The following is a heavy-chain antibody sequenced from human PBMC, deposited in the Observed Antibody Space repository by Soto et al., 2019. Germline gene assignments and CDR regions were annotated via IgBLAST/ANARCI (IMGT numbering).Heavy chain of an antibody. V-gene: IGHV1-18*01. CDR2: FNPDNQNT. Sequence: ASVKVSGKVSGYRFTTYGINWLRQPPGQGLEWVGWFNPDNQNTNYAQKFQDRVSLATDSSTNTAYMELRDLRSDDTAVYYCARVRFGDPFDFWGQGSLVTVSS. J-gene: IGHJ4*02. CDR1: GYRFTTYG. CDR3: ARVRFGDPFDF. D-gene: IGHD3-16*01.